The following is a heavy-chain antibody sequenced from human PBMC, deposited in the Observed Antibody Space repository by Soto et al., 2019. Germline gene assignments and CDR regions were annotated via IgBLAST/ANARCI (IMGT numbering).Heavy chain of an antibody. Sequence: PSETLSLTCTVSGGSISSGDYYWSWIRQPPGKGLEWIGYIYYSGSTYYNPSLKSRVTISVDTSKNQFSLKLGSVTAADTAVYYCARAFRRSPLSPFDPWGQGTLVTVSS. CDR2: IYYSGST. J-gene: IGHJ5*02. CDR3: ARAFRRSPLSPFDP. V-gene: IGHV4-30-4*01. D-gene: IGHD2-21*01. CDR1: GGSISSGDYY.